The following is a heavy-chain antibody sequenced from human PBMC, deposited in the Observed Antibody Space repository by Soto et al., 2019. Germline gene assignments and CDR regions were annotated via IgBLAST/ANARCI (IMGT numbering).Heavy chain of an antibody. CDR2: ISSSSSTI. CDR3: ARPLWFGELPLGY. D-gene: IGHD3-10*01. J-gene: IGHJ4*02. Sequence: GGSLRLSCAASGFTFSSYSMNWVRQAPGKGLEWVSYISSSSSTIYYADSVKGRFTISRDNAKNSLYLQMNSLRAEDTAVYYCARPLWFGELPLGYCGEGTLVTVSS. CDR1: GFTFSSYS. V-gene: IGHV3-48*01.